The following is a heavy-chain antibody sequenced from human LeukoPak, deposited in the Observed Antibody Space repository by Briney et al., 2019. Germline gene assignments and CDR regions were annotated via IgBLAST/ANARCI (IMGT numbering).Heavy chain of an antibody. Sequence: SETLSLTCTVSGVSISSYYWSWIRQPPGKGLEWIGFIYDTGSTNYNPSLKSRVTISVDTSKNQVSLRLSSVTAADTAVYYSARLASGSYGPLTPFDYWGQGTLVTVSS. CDR2: IYDTGST. CDR1: GVSISSYY. V-gene: IGHV4-59*08. CDR3: ARLASGSYGPLTPFDY. D-gene: IGHD1-26*01. J-gene: IGHJ4*02.